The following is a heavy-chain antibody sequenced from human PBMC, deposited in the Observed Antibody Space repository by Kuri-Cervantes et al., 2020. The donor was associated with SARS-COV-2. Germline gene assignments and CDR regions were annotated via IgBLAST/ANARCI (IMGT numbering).Heavy chain of an antibody. V-gene: IGHV4-59*12. CDR2: IYYSGST. J-gene: IGHJ6*03. Sequence: GSLRLSCAASGFTFSSYEMNWIRQPPGKGLEWIGYIYYSGSTNYNPSLKSRVTISVDTSKNQFSLKLSSVTAADTAVYYCAGRGHSYGYEGYYYYMDVWGKGTTVTVSS. CDR3: AGRGHSYGYEGYYYYMDV. CDR1: GFTFSSYE. D-gene: IGHD5-18*01.